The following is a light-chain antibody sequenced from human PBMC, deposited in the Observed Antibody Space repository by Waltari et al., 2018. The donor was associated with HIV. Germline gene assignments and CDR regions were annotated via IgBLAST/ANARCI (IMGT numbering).Light chain of an antibody. CDR1: QSIGLW. V-gene: IGKV1-12*01. J-gene: IGKJ4*01. CDR2: AAS. Sequence: DIQMTQSPSSVSASVGDRVTITCRASQSIGLWLVWYQQTPGKAPKLLISAASTLQAGVPSRFSGSGSGTSFTLTISSLQPEDFATYYCQQASSLPLTFGEGTKVEIK. CDR3: QQASSLPLT.